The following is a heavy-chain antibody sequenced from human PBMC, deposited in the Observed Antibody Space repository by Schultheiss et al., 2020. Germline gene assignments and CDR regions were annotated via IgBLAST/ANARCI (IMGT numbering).Heavy chain of an antibody. CDR3: AKDVITGVFDY. J-gene: IGHJ4*02. V-gene: IGHV3-7*01. CDR1: GFTFSSYW. Sequence: GGSLRLSCAASGFTFSSYWMSWVRQAPGKGLEWVANIKQDGSEKYYVDSVKGRFTISRDNSKNTLYLQMNSLRAEDTAVYYCAKDVITGVFDYWGQGTLVTVSS. D-gene: IGHD7-27*01. CDR2: IKQDGSEK.